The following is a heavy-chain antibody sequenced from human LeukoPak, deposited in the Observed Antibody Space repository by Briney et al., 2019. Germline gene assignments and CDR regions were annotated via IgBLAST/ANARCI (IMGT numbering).Heavy chain of an antibody. CDR1: GYSISSGYY. CDR3: AKSNGYGLIDI. Sequence: SETLSLTCTVSGYSISSGYYWGWIRQPPGKGLKWIGSISHSGSTYYNPSLNSRVTISLDTSRNQLSLKLNSVTAADTAVYYCAKSNGYGLIDIWGQGTMVTVSS. D-gene: IGHD3-22*01. CDR2: ISHSGST. J-gene: IGHJ3*02. V-gene: IGHV4-38-2*02.